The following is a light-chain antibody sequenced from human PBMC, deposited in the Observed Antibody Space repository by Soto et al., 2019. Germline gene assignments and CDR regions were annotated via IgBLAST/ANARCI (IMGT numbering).Light chain of an antibody. CDR1: SSDIGDYNY. J-gene: IGLJ2*01. CDR3: SSYTGSSNVV. V-gene: IGLV2-14*01. Sequence: QSALPQPASVSGSTGQSIAISCTGSSSDIGDYNYVSWYQQNPGKAPKLRIYDVSNRPSGVSNRFSGSMSGNTASLTISGLQPDDESDYYCSSYTGSSNVVFGGGTKLTVL. CDR2: DVS.